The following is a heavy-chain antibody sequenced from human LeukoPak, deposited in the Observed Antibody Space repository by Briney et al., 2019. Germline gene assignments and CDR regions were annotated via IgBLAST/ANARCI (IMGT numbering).Heavy chain of an antibody. Sequence: PGGSLRLSCAASGFTFTTYWMHWVRQAPGKGLEWASSISGSGPSTDYADSVKGRFTISRDKAKNTLYLQMNSLRAEDTAVYYCARLPTFYYDSSHYHYDYWGQGTLVTVSS. CDR3: ARLPTFYYDSSHYHYDY. D-gene: IGHD3-22*01. CDR2: ISGSGPST. J-gene: IGHJ4*02. CDR1: GFTFTTYW. V-gene: IGHV3-23*01.